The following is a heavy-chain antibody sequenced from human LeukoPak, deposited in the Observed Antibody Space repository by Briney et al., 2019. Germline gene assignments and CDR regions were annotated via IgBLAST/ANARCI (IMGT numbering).Heavy chain of an antibody. CDR1: GGSISRSSYY. Sequence: SSETLSLTCTVSGGSISRSSYYWGWIRQPPGKGLEWIGTIYYSGSTYYNPSLKSRVTISVDTSKNQFSLKPTSVTAADTAVYYCAMTEKVGAFDYWGQGTLVTVSS. CDR3: AMTEKVGAFDY. CDR2: IYYSGST. J-gene: IGHJ4*02. V-gene: IGHV4-39*01. D-gene: IGHD1-26*01.